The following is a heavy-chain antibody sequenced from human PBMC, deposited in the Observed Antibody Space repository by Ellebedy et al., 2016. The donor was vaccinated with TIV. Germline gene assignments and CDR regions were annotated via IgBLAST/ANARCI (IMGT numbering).Heavy chain of an antibody. Sequence: GESLKISCAASGFTVSNNYMSWVRQAPGKGLEWVSVIYSGGNTFYAESVKGRFTISRDSSQNTLYLQMDSLRAEDTAVSYCASSPSQGYWGQGTLVTVSS. V-gene: IGHV3-53*01. CDR1: GFTVSNNY. CDR2: IYSGGNT. CDR3: ASSPSQGY. J-gene: IGHJ4*02.